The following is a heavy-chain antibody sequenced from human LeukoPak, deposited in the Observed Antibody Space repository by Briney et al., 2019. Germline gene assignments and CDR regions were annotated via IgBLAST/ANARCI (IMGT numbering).Heavy chain of an antibody. D-gene: IGHD3-3*01. J-gene: IGHJ6*04. CDR2: IDPGDSYT. CDR1: GYGFTSYW. CDR3: ARSFNYDVYGMDV. Sequence: PGESLKISCEGSGYGFTSYWISWVRQMPGKGLEWMGRIDPGDSYTNYSPSFQGHVTISADKSISTAYLQWSSLKASDTAMYYCARSFNYDVYGMDVWGKGTTVTVSS. V-gene: IGHV5-10-1*01.